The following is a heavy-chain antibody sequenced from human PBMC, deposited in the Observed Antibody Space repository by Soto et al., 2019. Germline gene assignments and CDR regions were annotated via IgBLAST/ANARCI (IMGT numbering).Heavy chain of an antibody. CDR2: IGAYNGNT. CDR3: ARDLRWLRLYYFDY. D-gene: IGHD5-12*01. J-gene: IGHJ4*02. V-gene: IGHV1-18*01. Sequence: ASVKVSCKASGYTFTSYVISWVRQAPGQGLEWMGWIGAYNGNTNYAQKLQGRVTMTTDTSTSTAYMELRSLRSDDTAVYYCARDLRWLRLYYFDYWGQGTLVTVFS. CDR1: GYTFTSYV.